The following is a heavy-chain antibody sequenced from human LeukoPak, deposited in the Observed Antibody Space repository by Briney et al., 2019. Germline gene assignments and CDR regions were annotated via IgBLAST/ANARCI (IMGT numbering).Heavy chain of an antibody. CDR3: ARALAPDSSSSGEFDY. V-gene: IGHV4-39*07. Sequence: SETLSLTCTVSGGSISSSSYYWGWIRQPPGKGLEWIGSIYYSGSTYYNPSLKSRVTISVDTSKNQFSLKLSSVTAADTAVYYCARALAPDSSSSGEFDYWGQGTLVTVSS. J-gene: IGHJ4*02. CDR1: GGSISSSSYY. CDR2: IYYSGST. D-gene: IGHD6-6*01.